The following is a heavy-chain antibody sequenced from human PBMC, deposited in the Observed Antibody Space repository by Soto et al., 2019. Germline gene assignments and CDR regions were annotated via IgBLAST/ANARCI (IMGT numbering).Heavy chain of an antibody. CDR2: IIPIFGTA. CDR3: ARSYYDSSGLGGWFDP. Sequence: QVQLVQSGAEVKKPGSSVKVSCKASGGTFSSYAISWVRQAPGQGLEWMGGIIPIFGTANYAQKFQGRVTITADDSTSTADMELSSLRSEDTAVYYCARSYYDSSGLGGWFDPWGQGTLVTVSS. D-gene: IGHD3-22*01. J-gene: IGHJ5*02. V-gene: IGHV1-69*01. CDR1: GGTFSSYA.